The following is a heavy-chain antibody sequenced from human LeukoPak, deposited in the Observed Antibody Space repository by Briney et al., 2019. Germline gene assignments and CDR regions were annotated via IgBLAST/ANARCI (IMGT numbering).Heavy chain of an antibody. CDR2: ISSSGSTI. J-gene: IGHJ4*02. CDR3: ARGNILTGYST. D-gene: IGHD3-9*01. V-gene: IGHV3-48*03. Sequence: GGSLRLSCAASGFTFSSYEMNWVRQAPGKGLEWVSYISSSGSTIYYADSVKGRFTISRENAKNSLYLQMNSLRAGDTAVYYCARGNILTGYSTWGQGTLVSVSS. CDR1: GFTFSSYE.